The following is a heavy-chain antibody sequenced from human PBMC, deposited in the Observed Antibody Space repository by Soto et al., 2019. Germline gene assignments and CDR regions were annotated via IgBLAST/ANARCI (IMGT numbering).Heavy chain of an antibody. V-gene: IGHV1-46*01. J-gene: IGHJ3*02. CDR1: GYSFTNYS. CDR2: VNPSGGNT. CDR3: ARERRDCRSGYDAFDI. Sequence: VQMVQSGAAVRRPGASVKLSCKASGYSFTNYSIHWVRQAPGQGLAWMGTVNPSGGNTVYAQNCPGRGTLTRDTAANPVYMDRNGLRSEDAAVYFWARERRDCRSGYDAFDIGGQGTMVNVSP. D-gene: IGHD3-3*01.